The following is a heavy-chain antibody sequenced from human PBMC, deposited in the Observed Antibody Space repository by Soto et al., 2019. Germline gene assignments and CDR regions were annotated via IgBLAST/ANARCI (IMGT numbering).Heavy chain of an antibody. Sequence: GGSLRLSCAASGFTFDDYAMHWVRQAPGKGLEWVSLISWDGGSTYYADSVKGRFTISRDNSKNSLYLQMNSLRAEDTAVYYCAKDAGRGSNYYYGMDVWGQGTTVTVSS. CDR3: AKDAGRGSNYYYGMDV. CDR1: GFTFDDYA. D-gene: IGHD1-26*01. J-gene: IGHJ6*02. V-gene: IGHV3-43D*03. CDR2: ISWDGGST.